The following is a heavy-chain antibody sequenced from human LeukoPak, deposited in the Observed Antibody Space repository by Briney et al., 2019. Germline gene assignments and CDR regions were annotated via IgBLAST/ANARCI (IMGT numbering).Heavy chain of an antibody. Sequence: GGSLRLSCAASGFTFSSYSIHWVRQAPGKGLEWVAVISYDGSNKYYADSVKGRFTISRDNSKNTLYLQMNSLRAEDTAVYYCAREPFGGCQYYYYYYGMDVWGKGTTVTVSS. V-gene: IGHV3-30*04. D-gene: IGHD3-16*01. CDR3: AREPFGGCQYYYYYYGMDV. CDR1: GFTFSSYS. CDR2: ISYDGSNK. J-gene: IGHJ6*04.